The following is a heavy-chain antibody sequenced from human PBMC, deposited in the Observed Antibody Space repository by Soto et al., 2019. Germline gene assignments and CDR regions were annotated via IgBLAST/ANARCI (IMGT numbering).Heavy chain of an antibody. V-gene: IGHV4-30-4*01. CDR2: IYYSGST. Sequence: PSETLSLTCTVSGGSISSGDYYWSWIRQPPGKGLEWIGYIYYSGSTYYNPSLKSRVTISVDTSKNQFSLKLSSVTAADTAVYYCARAIVLRYWYFDLWGRGTLVTV. D-gene: IGHD2-8*01. CDR1: GGSISSGDYY. J-gene: IGHJ2*01. CDR3: ARAIVLRYWYFDL.